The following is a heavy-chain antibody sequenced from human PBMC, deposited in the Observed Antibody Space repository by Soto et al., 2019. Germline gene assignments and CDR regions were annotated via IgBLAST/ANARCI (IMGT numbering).Heavy chain of an antibody. CDR1: GGSISSGGYY. CDR2: IYYSGRT. V-gene: IGHV4-31*03. Sequence: QVQLQESGPGLVKPSQTLSLTCTVSGGSISSGGYYWSWIRQHPGKGLEWIGYIYYSGRTYYNPSLKSRVTIAVDTSKNQFSLKLSSVTAADTAVYYCARDIVGAPDWFDPWGQGTLVTVSS. J-gene: IGHJ5*02. D-gene: IGHD1-26*01. CDR3: ARDIVGAPDWFDP.